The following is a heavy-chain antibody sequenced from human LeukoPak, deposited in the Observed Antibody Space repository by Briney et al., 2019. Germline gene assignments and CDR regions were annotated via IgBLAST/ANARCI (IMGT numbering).Heavy chain of an antibody. CDR3: AKERYSGSYYRMGDFDY. CDR1: GFTFNKYA. Sequence: GGSLRLSCAASGFTFNKYAMTWVRQAPGKGLEWVSVISGSGQNTYYADSVKGRFTISRDNSKNTLYLQMNSLRAEDTAVYYCAKERYSGSYYRMGDFDYWGQGTLVTVSS. V-gene: IGHV3-23*01. J-gene: IGHJ4*02. D-gene: IGHD1-26*01. CDR2: ISGSGQNT.